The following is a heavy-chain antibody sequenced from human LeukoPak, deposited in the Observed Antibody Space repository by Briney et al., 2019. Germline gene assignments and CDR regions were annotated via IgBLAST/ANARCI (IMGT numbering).Heavy chain of an antibody. V-gene: IGHV3-20*04. J-gene: IGHJ4*02. CDR3: ARAPNYYGSGSSYLDY. Sequence: GGSLRLSCAASGFTFDDYGMSWVRQAPGKGLEWVSGINWNGGSTGYGDSVKGRFTISRDNAKNSLYLQMNSLRAEDTALYYCARAPNYYGSGSSYLDYWGQGTLVTVSS. CDR2: INWNGGST. CDR1: GFTFDDYG. D-gene: IGHD3-10*01.